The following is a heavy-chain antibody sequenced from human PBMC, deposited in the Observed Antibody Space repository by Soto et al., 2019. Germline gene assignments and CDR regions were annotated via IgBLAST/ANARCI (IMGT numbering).Heavy chain of an antibody. J-gene: IGHJ5*02. CDR2: IIPIFGTA. CDR1: GGTFSSYA. CDR3: ARITVLGGLGWFDP. Sequence: QVQLVQSGAEVKKPGSSVKVSCKASGGTFSSYAISWVRQAPGQGLEWMGGIIPIFGTANYAQKFQGRVTITADESTSTAYMGLSSLRSEDTAVYYCARITVLGGLGWFDPWGQGTLVTVSS. V-gene: IGHV1-69*01. D-gene: IGHD1-20*01.